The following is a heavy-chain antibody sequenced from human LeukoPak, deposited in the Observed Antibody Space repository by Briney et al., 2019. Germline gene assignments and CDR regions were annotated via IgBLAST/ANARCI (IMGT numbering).Heavy chain of an antibody. V-gene: IGHV4-59*01. CDR1: GGSISSYY. J-gene: IGHJ4*02. CDR2: IYYSGST. Sequence: SETLSLTCTVSGGSISSYYWSWIRQPPGKGLEWIGYIYYSGSTNYNPSLKSRVTISVDTSKNQFSLKLSSVPAADTAVYYCARRRYYYDSSGREFDCWGQGTLVTVSS. D-gene: IGHD3-22*01. CDR3: ARRRYYYDSSGREFDC.